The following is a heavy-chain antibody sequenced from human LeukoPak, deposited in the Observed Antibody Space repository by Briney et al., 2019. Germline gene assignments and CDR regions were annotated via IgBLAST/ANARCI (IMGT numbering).Heavy chain of an antibody. CDR3: AKARGSSVYEQFDY. J-gene: IGHJ4*02. CDR2: ISTSGRAT. D-gene: IGHD5/OR15-5a*01. CDR1: GFAFSTYA. V-gene: IGHV3-23*01. Sequence: GGSLRLSCAASGFAFSTYAMTWVRQAPAKGLQWVSTISTSGRATYYADSVEGRFTISRNNSKNTLYLQMNSRRADDTAVYYCAKARGSSVYEQFDYWGQGTQVTVSP.